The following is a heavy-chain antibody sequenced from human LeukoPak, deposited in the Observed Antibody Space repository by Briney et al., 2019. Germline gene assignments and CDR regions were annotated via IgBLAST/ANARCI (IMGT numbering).Heavy chain of an antibody. CDR3: ARRPLSTKGFDS. Sequence: SETLSLTCAVYGGSFSGYYWSWIRQPPGKGLEWIGEINHSGSTNYNPSLKSRVTISVDTSKNQFSLKLSSVTAADTAVYYCARRPLSTKGFDSWGQGTLVTVSS. CDR1: GGSFSGYY. CDR2: INHSGST. V-gene: IGHV4-34*01. D-gene: IGHD2/OR15-2a*01. J-gene: IGHJ5*01.